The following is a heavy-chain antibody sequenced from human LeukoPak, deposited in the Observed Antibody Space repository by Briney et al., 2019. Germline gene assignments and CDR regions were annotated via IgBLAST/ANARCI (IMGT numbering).Heavy chain of an antibody. Sequence: GGSLRLSCEASGFSFSSYAMTWVRQAPGKGLEWVSAISGSGGSTYYADSVKGRFTISRDNSKNTLYLQMNSLRAEDTAVYYCANNYYYDSSGHFDYWGQGTLVTVSS. V-gene: IGHV3-23*01. CDR2: ISGSGGST. J-gene: IGHJ4*02. D-gene: IGHD3-22*01. CDR1: GFSFSSYA. CDR3: ANNYYYDSSGHFDY.